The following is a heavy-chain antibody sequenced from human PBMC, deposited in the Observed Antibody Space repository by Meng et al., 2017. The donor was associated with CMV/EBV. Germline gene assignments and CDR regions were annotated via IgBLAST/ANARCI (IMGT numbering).Heavy chain of an antibody. CDR2: TYYRSKWYN. V-gene: IGHV6-1*01. CDR1: DSVSSNSAG. D-gene: IGHD6-19*01. J-gene: IGHJ4*02. Sequence: DSVSSNSAGWKWIRQSPSRGLEWLGRTYYRSKWYNDYAVSVKSRITINPDTSKNQFSLQLNSVTPEDTAVYYCARGIAVAGTRFDYWGQGTLVTVSS. CDR3: ARGIAVAGTRFDY.